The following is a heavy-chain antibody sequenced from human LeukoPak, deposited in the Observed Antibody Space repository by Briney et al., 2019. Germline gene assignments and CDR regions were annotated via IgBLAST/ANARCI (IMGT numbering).Heavy chain of an antibody. CDR2: IKQDGSEK. V-gene: IGHV3-7*01. CDR1: GFTFSSYW. D-gene: IGHD1-7*01. Sequence: PGGSLRLSCAASGFTFSSYWMSWVRQAPGKGLEWVANIKQDGSEKYYVDSVKGRFTISRDNAKNSLYLQMDSLRAEDTAVYYCARDPYNWNSGAFDIWGQGTMVTVSS. CDR3: ARDPYNWNSGAFDI. J-gene: IGHJ3*02.